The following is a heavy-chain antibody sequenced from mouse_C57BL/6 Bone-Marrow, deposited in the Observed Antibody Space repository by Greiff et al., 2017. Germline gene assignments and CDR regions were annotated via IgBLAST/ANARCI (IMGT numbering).Heavy chain of an antibody. V-gene: IGHV1-50*01. D-gene: IGHD2-3*01. CDR3: ARDGYYAWFAY. CDR1: GYTFTSYW. J-gene: IGHJ3*01. Sequence: QVQLQQPGAELVKPGASVKLSCKASGYTFTSYWMQWVKQRPGQGLEWIGEIDPSDSYTNYNQTFKGKATLTVDTSSSTAYLQLSSLTSEDSAVYYGARDGYYAWFAYWGQGTLVTVSA. CDR2: IDPSDSYT.